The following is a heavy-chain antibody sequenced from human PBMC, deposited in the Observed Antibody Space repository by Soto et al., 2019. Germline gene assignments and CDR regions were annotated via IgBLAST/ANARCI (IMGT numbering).Heavy chain of an antibody. CDR3: ARQRRGSDIVVVPAAMGWFDP. J-gene: IGHJ5*02. CDR2: IYYSGST. D-gene: IGHD2-2*01. Sequence: QLQLQESGPGLVKPSETLSLTCTVSGGSISSSSYYWGRIRQPPGKGLEWIGSIYYSGSTYYNPSLKSRVTISVDTSKNQFSLKLSSVTAADTAVYYCARQRRGSDIVVVPAAMGWFDPWGQGTLVTVSS. CDR1: GGSISSSSYY. V-gene: IGHV4-39*01.